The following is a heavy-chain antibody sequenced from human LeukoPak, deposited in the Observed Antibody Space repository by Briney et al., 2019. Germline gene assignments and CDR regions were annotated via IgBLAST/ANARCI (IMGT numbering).Heavy chain of an antibody. V-gene: IGHV5-51*01. J-gene: IGHJ4*02. Sequence: GESLKISCKGSGYSFTNYWIGWVRQMPGKGLEWMGIIYPGDSDTRYNPSFQGQVTISADKSTNTAYLQWSSLKASDTAMYYCARHPKYISGWPYFDYWGQGTLVTVSS. D-gene: IGHD6-19*01. CDR2: IYPGDSDT. CDR1: GYSFTNYW. CDR3: ARHPKYISGWPYFDY.